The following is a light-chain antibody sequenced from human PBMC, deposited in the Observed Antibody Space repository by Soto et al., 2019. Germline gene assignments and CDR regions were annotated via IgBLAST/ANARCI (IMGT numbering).Light chain of an antibody. J-gene: IGLJ3*02. Sequence: QSALTQPASVSGSPGQSITISCTGTISDVGSYDLVSWYQQHPGKAPKLMIYEGSKRPSGVSSRFSGYKSGNTASLTISGLQAEDEADYYCCSYAGSSTSWVFGGGTQLTVL. CDR1: ISDVGSYDL. CDR2: EGS. V-gene: IGLV2-23*01. CDR3: CSYAGSSTSWV.